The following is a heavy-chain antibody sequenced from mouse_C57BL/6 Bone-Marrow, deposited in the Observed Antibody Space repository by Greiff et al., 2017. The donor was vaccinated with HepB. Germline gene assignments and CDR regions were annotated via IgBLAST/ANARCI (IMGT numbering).Heavy chain of an antibody. CDR1: GFTFSDYG. D-gene: IGHD1-1*01. CDR2: ISSGSSTI. V-gene: IGHV5-17*01. Sequence: EVQGVESGGGLVKPGGSLKLSCAASGFTFSDYGMHWVRQSPEKGLEWVAYISSGSSTIYYAATVKGRFTISRDNSKNTLFLQMTSRRSEDTAMYYCARRSDYGSSFGFYFDFWGQGTTLTVSS. J-gene: IGHJ2*01. CDR3: ARRSDYGSSFGFYFDF.